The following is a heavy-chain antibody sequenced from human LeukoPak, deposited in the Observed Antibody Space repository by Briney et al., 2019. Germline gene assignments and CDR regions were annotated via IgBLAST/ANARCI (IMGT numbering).Heavy chain of an antibody. V-gene: IGHV3-23*01. Sequence: GGSLRLSCAASGFTFSSYAMSWVRQAPGKGLEWVSAISGSGGSTYYADSVKGRFTISRDNSKNTLYLQMNSLRAEDTAVYYCARGDYFDGGGRNWFDPWGQGTLVTVSS. J-gene: IGHJ5*02. CDR1: GFTFSSYA. D-gene: IGHD3-16*01. CDR2: ISGSGGST. CDR3: ARGDYFDGGGRNWFDP.